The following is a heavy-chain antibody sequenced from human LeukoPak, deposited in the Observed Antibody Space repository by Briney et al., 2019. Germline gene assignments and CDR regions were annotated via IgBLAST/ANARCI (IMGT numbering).Heavy chain of an antibody. V-gene: IGHV3-23*01. J-gene: IGHJ3*02. CDR2: ITSSGGTT. CDR1: GFTFSSHA. D-gene: IGHD3-9*01. CDR3: AKDIRTISSFDI. Sequence: GGSLRLSCAASGFTFSSHAMSWVRQAPEKGLEWVSGITSSGGTTYYADPVKGRFTISRDNSKNTLYLQMNSLRAGDTAVYYCAKDIRTISSFDIWGQGTMVTVSS.